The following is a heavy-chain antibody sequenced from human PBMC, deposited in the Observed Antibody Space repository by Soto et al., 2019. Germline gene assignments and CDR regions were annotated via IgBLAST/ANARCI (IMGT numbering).Heavy chain of an antibody. D-gene: IGHD1-1*01. V-gene: IGHV3-11*01. CDR3: VRISVRPRAIRTAPGRWYFDL. Sequence: QVQLVESGGGLVKPGGSLRLSCAASGFSFSDYYMSWIRQAPGKGLEWISYISTSVSTLFYADSVKGRFTISRDNARNSLYLQISSLGAEDTAVYYCVRISVRPRAIRTAPGRWYFDLWGRGALATVSS. CDR2: ISTSVSTL. J-gene: IGHJ2*01. CDR1: GFSFSDYY.